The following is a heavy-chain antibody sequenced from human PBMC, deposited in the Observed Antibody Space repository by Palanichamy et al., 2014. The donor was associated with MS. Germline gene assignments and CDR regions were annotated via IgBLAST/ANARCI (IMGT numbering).Heavy chain of an antibody. CDR3: ARNADNYVTFDS. CDR2: IKQDGNEK. D-gene: IGHD5-24*01. CDR1: GFTFSSNW. J-gene: IGHJ4*02. Sequence: EVQLVESGGGLVQPGGSLRLSCEASGFTFSSNWMSWVRQAPGKGLEWVANIKQDGNEKYYVDSVKGRFTISRDNAKNSLYLQMNSLRAEDTTIYYCARNADNYVTFDSWGQGTLVTVSS. V-gene: IGHV3-7*01.